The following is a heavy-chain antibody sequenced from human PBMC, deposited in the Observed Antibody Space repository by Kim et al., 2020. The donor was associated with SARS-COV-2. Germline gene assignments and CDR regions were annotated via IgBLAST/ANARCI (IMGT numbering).Heavy chain of an antibody. Sequence: SVKVSCKASGGTFSSYAISWVRQAPGQGLEWMGGIIPIFGTANYAQKFQGRVTITADESTSTAYMELSSLRSEDTAVYYCARLVHYYDSSGYPLYYFDYWGQGTLVTVSS. V-gene: IGHV1-69*13. CDR2: IIPIFGTA. CDR1: GGTFSSYA. D-gene: IGHD3-22*01. J-gene: IGHJ4*02. CDR3: ARLVHYYDSSGYPLYYFDY.